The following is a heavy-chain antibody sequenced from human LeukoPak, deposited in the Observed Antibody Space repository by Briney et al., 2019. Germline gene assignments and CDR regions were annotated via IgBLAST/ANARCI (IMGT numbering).Heavy chain of an antibody. CDR2: ISSSSSYT. D-gene: IGHD3-10*01. CDR3: ARVRGSGSYPYYFDY. V-gene: IGHV3-11*06. CDR1: GFTFSDYY. J-gene: IGHJ4*02. Sequence: GGSLRLSCAASGFTFSDYYMSWIRQAPGKGLEWVSYISSSSSYTNYADSVKGRFTISRDNAKNSLYLQMNSLRAEDTAVYYCARVRGSGSYPYYFDYWGQGNLVTVSS.